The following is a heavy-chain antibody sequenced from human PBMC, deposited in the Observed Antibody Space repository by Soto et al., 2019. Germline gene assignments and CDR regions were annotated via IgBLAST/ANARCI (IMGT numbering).Heavy chain of an antibody. CDR1: GYIFTEYH. D-gene: IGHD6-13*01. J-gene: IGHJ5*02. CDR3: AKERGSNSLHPSYNWFDT. CDR2: INTNNGGA. V-gene: IGHV1-2*02. Sequence: QVQLVQSGAEVKKPGASVKVSCKASGYIFTEYHIHWVRQAHGQGLEFMGWINTNNGGAGSAQQFQGRVNVTRDTSINTVYLELSNLRSDDTAVYFCAKERGSNSLHPSYNWFDTWGQGTLITVSS.